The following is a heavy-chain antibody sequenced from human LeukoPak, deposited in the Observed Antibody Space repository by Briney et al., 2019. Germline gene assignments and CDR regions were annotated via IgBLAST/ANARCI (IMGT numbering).Heavy chain of an antibody. Sequence: GESLKISCKGSGYSFTSYWIGWVRHMPGKGLEWMGIIYPGDSDTRYSPSLQGQVTISADKSISTAYLQWSSLKASDTAMYYCASGGYSSGHTFDYWGQGTLVTVSS. CDR2: IYPGDSDT. CDR3: ASGGYSSGHTFDY. D-gene: IGHD6-19*01. V-gene: IGHV5-51*01. CDR1: GYSFTSYW. J-gene: IGHJ4*02.